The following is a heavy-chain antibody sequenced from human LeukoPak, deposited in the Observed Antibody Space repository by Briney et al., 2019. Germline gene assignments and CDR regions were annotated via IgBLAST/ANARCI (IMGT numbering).Heavy chain of an antibody. V-gene: IGHV3-7*03. Sequence: GGSLRLSCAASGFTFSSYWMSWVRQAPGKGLEWVANIKQDGSEKYYVDSVKGRFTISRDNAKNSLYLQMNSLRAEDTAVYYCARERLTYYDILTGYPLGYFDYWGQGTLVTVSS. D-gene: IGHD3-9*01. J-gene: IGHJ4*02. CDR2: IKQDGSEK. CDR3: ARERLTYYDILTGYPLGYFDY. CDR1: GFTFSSYW.